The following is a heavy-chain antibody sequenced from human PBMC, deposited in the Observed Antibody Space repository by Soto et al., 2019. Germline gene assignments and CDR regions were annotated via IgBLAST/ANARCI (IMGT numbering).Heavy chain of an antibody. J-gene: IGHJ4*02. CDR2: ISYDGSNK. CDR1: GFTFSSYG. Sequence: QVQLVESGGGVVQPGRSLRLSCAASGFTFSSYGMHWVRQAPGKGLEWVAVISYDGSNKYYADSVKGRFTISRDNSKKTLYLKMNGLGAEDTVVYYGGKGGGLDQRVEGIYGPRDYWGQGTLVTFSS. V-gene: IGHV3-30*18. D-gene: IGHD5-12*01. CDR3: GKGGGLDQRVEGIYGPRDY.